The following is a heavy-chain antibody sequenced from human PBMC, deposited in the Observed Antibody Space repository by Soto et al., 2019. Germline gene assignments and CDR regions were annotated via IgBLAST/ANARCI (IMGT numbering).Heavy chain of an antibody. D-gene: IGHD2-21*02. CDR1: AFTFSSYA. CDR3: AKGRASDCPGCTQDY. Sequence: GGSLRLSCAASAFTFSSYAMSWVRQAPGKGLEWVSAVSGSGDSTYFADSVKGRFTISRDNSKNTLYLQMNSLRAEDTAVYYCAKGRASDCPGCTQDYWGQGTLVTVSS. J-gene: IGHJ4*02. CDR2: VSGSGDST. V-gene: IGHV3-23*01.